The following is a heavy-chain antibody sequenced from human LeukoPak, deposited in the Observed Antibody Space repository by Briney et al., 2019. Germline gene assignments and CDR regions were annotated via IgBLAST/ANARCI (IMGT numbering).Heavy chain of an antibody. D-gene: IGHD5-18*01. CDR1: GFTLSTNA. CDR2: ISGSGGST. V-gene: IGHV3-23*01. CDR3: AKGGGSYSYGLGLYGMDV. Sequence: GGSLRLSCLTSGFTLSTNAMSWVRQAPGKGLEWVSAISGSGGSTYYADSVKGRFTISRDNSKNTLYLQMNSLRAEDTAVYYCAKGGGSYSYGLGLYGMDVWGQGTTVTVSS. J-gene: IGHJ6*02.